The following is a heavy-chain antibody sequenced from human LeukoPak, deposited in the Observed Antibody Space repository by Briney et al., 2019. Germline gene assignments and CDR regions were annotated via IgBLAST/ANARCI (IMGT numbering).Heavy chain of an antibody. CDR1: GYSISSGYY. D-gene: IGHD7-27*01. CDR3: AGARSGVFDY. V-gene: IGHV4-38-2*02. CDR2: IYHSGST. J-gene: IGHJ4*02. Sequence: SETLSLTCTVSGYSISSGYYWGWIRQPPGKGLEWIGSIYHSGSTYYNPSLKSRVTISVDTSKNQFSLKLSSVTAADTAVYYCAGARSGVFDYWGQGTLVTVSS.